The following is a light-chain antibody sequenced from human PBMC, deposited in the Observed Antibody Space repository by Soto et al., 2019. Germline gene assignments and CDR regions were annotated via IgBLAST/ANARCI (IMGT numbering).Light chain of an antibody. CDR1: SSDVGGYNY. CDR2: EVN. J-gene: IGLJ1*01. V-gene: IGLV2-14*01. CDR3: TSYRSSSTLDV. Sequence: QSVLTQPASVSGSPGQSITISCTGTSSDVGGYNYVSWYQQYPGKAPKLIIYEVNKRPSGVSNRFSGSKSGNTASLTISGLQADDVSDYYCTSYRSSSTLDVFGTGTKVTVL.